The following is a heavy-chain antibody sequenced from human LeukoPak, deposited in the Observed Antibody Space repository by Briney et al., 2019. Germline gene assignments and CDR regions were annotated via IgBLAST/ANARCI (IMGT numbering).Heavy chain of an antibody. Sequence: PSETLSLTCTVSGGSISSSSYYWGWIRQPPGKGLEGIGSIYYSGSTYYNPSLKSRVTIAVGTSKNQLSLKLGSVTAAGTAVYYCARRDVFQGSLPLFVYWGQGTLVTVSS. CDR1: GGSISSSSYY. J-gene: IGHJ4*02. D-gene: IGHD3-16*01. CDR3: ARRDVFQGSLPLFVY. V-gene: IGHV4-39*01. CDR2: IYYSGST.